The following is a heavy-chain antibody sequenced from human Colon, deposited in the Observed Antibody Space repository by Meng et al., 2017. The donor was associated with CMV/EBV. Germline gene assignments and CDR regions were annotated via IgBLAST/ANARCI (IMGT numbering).Heavy chain of an antibody. CDR1: GGSVSSGSYY. V-gene: IGHV4-61*01. J-gene: IGHJ6*02. CDR2: IYYSGST. Sequence: ESLKISCTVSGGSVSSGSYYWSWIRQPPGKGLEWIGYIYYSGSTNYNPSLKSRVTISVDTSKNQFSLKLSSVTAADTAVYYCARHRTSYYYYGMDVWGQGTTVTVSS. D-gene: IGHD2-2*01. CDR3: ARHRTSYYYYGMDV.